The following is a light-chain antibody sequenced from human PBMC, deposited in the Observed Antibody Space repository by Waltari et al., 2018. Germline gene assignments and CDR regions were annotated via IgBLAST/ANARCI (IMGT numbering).Light chain of an antibody. Sequence: QSALTQPPSVSGSPGQSITTSCTETGPDICADDDVPLYKQHPDKVPKVIIYDVSLRPSGISDRFAGSKSGNTASLTISGLQAEDEGDYYCSSFTTSDTLVIFGGGTKVTVL. CDR2: DVS. CDR1: GPDICADDD. CDR3: SSFTTSDTLVI. V-gene: IGLV2-14*03. J-gene: IGLJ2*01.